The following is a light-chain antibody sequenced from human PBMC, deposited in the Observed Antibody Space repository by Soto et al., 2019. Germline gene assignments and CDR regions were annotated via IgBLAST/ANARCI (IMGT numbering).Light chain of an antibody. CDR1: QSIRTY. CDR3: QQSFASLRT. J-gene: IGKJ1*01. Sequence: DIPMTQSPSSLSASVGDRVTITCRASQSIRTYLNWFQQRPGKAPKLLIYAASTLQGGVPSRFSGSGSGTDFTLTISSLQSEVFATYYCQQSFASLRTFGQGTTVEI. V-gene: IGKV1-39*01. CDR2: AAS.